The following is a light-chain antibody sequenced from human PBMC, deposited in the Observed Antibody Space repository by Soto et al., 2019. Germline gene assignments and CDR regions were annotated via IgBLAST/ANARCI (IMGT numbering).Light chain of an antibody. Sequence: QSALTQPASVSGSPGQSIAISCTGTSSDVGSYNLVSWCQQYPDKAPKLMIYEDNKRPSGVSNRFSGSKSGNTASLTISGLQAEDEADYYCCSYAGSSTYAFGTGTKVTVL. CDR1: SSDVGSYNL. CDR3: CSYAGSSTYA. J-gene: IGLJ1*01. V-gene: IGLV2-23*01. CDR2: EDN.